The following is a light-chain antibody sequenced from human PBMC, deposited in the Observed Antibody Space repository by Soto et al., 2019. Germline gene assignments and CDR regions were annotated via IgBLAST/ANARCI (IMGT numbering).Light chain of an antibody. J-gene: IGKJ1*01. CDR3: QQYNNWPTWT. CDR2: RAS. Sequence: EIVMTQSPATLAVSPGDTATLSCRASQSLGGNLAWYQQKPGQGPRLLIFRASSRATGVPARFSASGSGTEFTLTISSLQSEDFAVYYCQQYNNWPTWTFGQGTKVDIK. CDR1: QSLGGN. V-gene: IGKV3-15*01.